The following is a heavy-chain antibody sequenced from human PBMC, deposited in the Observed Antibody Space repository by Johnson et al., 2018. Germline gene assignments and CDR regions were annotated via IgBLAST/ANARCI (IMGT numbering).Heavy chain of an antibody. J-gene: IGHJ3*02. V-gene: IGHV4-59*01. CDR2: LYYSGKT. CDR3: VRERRYYDNLGAFDI. D-gene: IGHD3-16*01. Sequence: QVQLQESGPGLVKPSETLSLTCTVSGASISSYSWSWIRQTPGKGLEWIANLYYSGKTNYNPSLQSRVTISEDTSKNQFSLKVNSVTAADTALYYCVRERRYYDNLGAFDIWGQGTMVTVSS. CDR1: GASISSYS.